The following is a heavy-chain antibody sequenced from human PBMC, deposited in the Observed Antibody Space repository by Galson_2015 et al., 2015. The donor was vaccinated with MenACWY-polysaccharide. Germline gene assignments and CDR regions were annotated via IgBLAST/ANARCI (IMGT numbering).Heavy chain of an antibody. D-gene: IGHD6-6*01. CDR3: AADPEYSSSSLRDLFDY. Sequence: SVKVSCKASGFTFTSSAVQWVRQARGQRLEWIGWIVAGSGNTNYAQNFQERVTITRDMSTSTAYMELSSLRSEDTAVYYCAADPEYSSSSLRDLFDYWGQGTLVTVSS. V-gene: IGHV1-58*01. CDR2: IVAGSGNT. CDR1: GFTFTSSA. J-gene: IGHJ4*02.